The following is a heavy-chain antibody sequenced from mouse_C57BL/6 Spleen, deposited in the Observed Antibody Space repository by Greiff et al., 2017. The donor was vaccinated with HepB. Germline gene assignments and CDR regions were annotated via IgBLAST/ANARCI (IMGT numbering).Heavy chain of an antibody. CDR3: ARQGGYAMDY. V-gene: IGHV5-12*01. Sequence: EANVVESGGGLVQPGGSLKLSCAASGFTFSDYYMYWVRQTPEKRLEWVAYISNGGGSTYYPDTVKGRFTISRDNAKNTLYLQMSRLKSEDTAMYYCARQGGYAMDYWGQGTSVTVSS. J-gene: IGHJ4*01. CDR1: GFTFSDYY. CDR2: ISNGGGST.